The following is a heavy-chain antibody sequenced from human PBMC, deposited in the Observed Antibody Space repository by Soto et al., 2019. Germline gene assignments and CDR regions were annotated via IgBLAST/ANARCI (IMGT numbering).Heavy chain of an antibody. CDR2: IYYSGST. Sequence: NPSETLSLTCTVSGGSISSYYWSWIRQPPGKGLEWIGYIYYSGSTNYNPSLKSRVTISVDTSKNQFSLKLSSVTAADTAVYYCARGDLGYCSSTSCHRNYYYYYMDVWGKGTTVTVSS. D-gene: IGHD2-2*02. CDR1: GGSISSYY. V-gene: IGHV4-59*01. CDR3: ARGDLGYCSSTSCHRNYYYYYMDV. J-gene: IGHJ6*03.